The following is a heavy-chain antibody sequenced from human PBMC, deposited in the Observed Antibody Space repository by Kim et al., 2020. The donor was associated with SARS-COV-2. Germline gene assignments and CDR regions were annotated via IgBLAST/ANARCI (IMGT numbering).Heavy chain of an antibody. J-gene: IGHJ4*02. Sequence: GKGRLAISRDDSNNTLYLQMNSLRAEDTAVYYCAKELKFSCLVTTGFFDYWGQGTLVTVSS. D-gene: IGHD4-17*01. CDR3: AKELKFSCLVTTGFFDY. V-gene: IGHV3-23*01.